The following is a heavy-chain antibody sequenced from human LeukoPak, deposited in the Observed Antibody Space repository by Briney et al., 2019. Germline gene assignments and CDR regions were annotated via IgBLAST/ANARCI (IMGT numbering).Heavy chain of an antibody. CDR1: GGSVNSGDSY. V-gene: IGHV4-61*03. D-gene: IGHD3-22*01. CDR3: ARDLSYSDSSGYYNLDVFDV. Sequence: PSETLSLTCTVSGGSVNSGDSYWSWIRQPPGKGLEWIGYISYTGRTSYNPSLKSRVTISVDTSKSHFSLKLSSVTAADTAVYYCARDLSYSDSSGYYNLDVFDVWGQGTMVTVSS. CDR2: ISYTGRT. J-gene: IGHJ3*01.